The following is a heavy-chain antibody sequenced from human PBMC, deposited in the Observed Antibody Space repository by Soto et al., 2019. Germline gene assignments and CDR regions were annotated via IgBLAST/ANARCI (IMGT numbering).Heavy chain of an antibody. J-gene: IGHJ6*02. Sequence: QVQLVESGGGVVQPGRSLRLSCAASGFTFSSYGMHWVRQAPGKGLEWVAVIWYDGSNKYYADSVKGRFTISRDNSKNTLYLQMNSLRAEDTAVYYCARDKWKAVLVPAAMPVRVYGMDVWGQGTTVTVSS. CDR1: GFTFSSYG. CDR2: IWYDGSNK. CDR3: ARDKWKAVLVPAAMPVRVYGMDV. V-gene: IGHV3-33*01. D-gene: IGHD2-2*01.